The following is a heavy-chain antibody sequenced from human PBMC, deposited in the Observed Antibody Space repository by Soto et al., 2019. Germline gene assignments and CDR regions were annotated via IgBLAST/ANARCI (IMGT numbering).Heavy chain of an antibody. CDR2: INAHSGGT. Sequence: WASVKVSCKASGFSFTGYYIHWLRQAPGQGLEWMGWINAHSGGTEYAQKFQGRVTLTRDTSIATAYLTLTSLTSDDTALYYCAKDLTRQLAYWLDPCGPGTQLTVSS. V-gene: IGHV1-2*02. CDR1: GFSFTGYY. CDR3: AKDLTRQLAYWLDP. J-gene: IGHJ5*02. D-gene: IGHD6-6*01.